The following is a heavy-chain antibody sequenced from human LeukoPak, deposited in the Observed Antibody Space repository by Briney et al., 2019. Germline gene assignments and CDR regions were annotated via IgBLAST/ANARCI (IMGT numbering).Heavy chain of an antibody. CDR3: ARDGRLRYFDWLYRRVSPQTTHAFDI. CDR1: GFIFSSYG. V-gene: IGHV3-30*03. CDR2: ISYDGTKK. Sequence: PGGSLRLSCTASGFIFSSYGMHWVRQAPGKGLEWVAVISYDGTKKYYADSVKGRFTISRDNSKNTLYLQMNSLRAEDTAVYYCARDGRLRYFDWLYRRVSPQTTHAFDIWGQGTMVTVSS. J-gene: IGHJ3*02. D-gene: IGHD3-9*01.